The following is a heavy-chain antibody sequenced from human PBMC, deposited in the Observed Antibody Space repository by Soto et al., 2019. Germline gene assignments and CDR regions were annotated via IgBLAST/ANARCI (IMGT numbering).Heavy chain of an antibody. J-gene: IGHJ4*02. CDR1: GFTFGDYA. V-gene: IGHV3-49*04. Sequence: GGSLRLSCTNSGFTFGDYALSWVRQAPGKGLEWVGFIRRNAYGGTTDYAASVKGRFTISRDDSKSIAYLQMNSLRTDDTALYYCTRASSLDFDFWGQGTLVTVSS. D-gene: IGHD3-16*01. CDR3: TRASSLDFDF. CDR2: IRRNAYGGTT.